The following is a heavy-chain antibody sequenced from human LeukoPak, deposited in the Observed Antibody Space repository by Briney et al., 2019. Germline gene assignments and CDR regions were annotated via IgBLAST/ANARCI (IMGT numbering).Heavy chain of an antibody. Sequence: GGSLRLSCAASGFTFSDHYMDWVRQAPGKGLEWVSRIRNKVNSYTTDYAASVKGRFTISRDDSKNSLYLQMNSLKTEDTAVYYCARVYTGGYYSWGQGTLVTVSS. V-gene: IGHV3-72*01. CDR2: IRNKVNSYTT. D-gene: IGHD3-3*01. CDR1: GFTFSDHY. J-gene: IGHJ5*02. CDR3: ARVYTGGYYS.